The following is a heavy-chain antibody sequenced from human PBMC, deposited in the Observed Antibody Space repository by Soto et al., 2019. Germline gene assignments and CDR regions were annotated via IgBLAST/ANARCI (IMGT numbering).Heavy chain of an antibody. Sequence: ASVKVSCKASGGTFSSYAISWVRQAPGQGLEWMGGIIPIFGTANYAQKFQGRVTITADESTSTAYMELSSLRSEDTAVYYCATPPGAARLPATTREYYFDYWGQGTLVTVSS. D-gene: IGHD6-6*01. CDR1: GGTFSSYA. V-gene: IGHV1-69*13. CDR3: ATPPGAARLPATTREYYFDY. CDR2: IIPIFGTA. J-gene: IGHJ4*02.